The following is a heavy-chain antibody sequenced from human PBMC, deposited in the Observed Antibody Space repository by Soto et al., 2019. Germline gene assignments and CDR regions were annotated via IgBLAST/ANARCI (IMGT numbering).Heavy chain of an antibody. CDR2: MNPNSGNT. V-gene: IGHV1-8*01. Sequence: GASVKVSCKASGYTFTSYDINWVRQATGQGLEWMGWMNPNSGNTGYAQKFQGRVTMTRNTSISTAYMELSSLRSEDTAVYYCARTATYYDFWSGYSNPYYYYYYYMDVWGKGTTVTVSS. J-gene: IGHJ6*03. D-gene: IGHD3-3*01. CDR3: ARTATYYDFWSGYSNPYYYYYYYMDV. CDR1: GYTFTSYD.